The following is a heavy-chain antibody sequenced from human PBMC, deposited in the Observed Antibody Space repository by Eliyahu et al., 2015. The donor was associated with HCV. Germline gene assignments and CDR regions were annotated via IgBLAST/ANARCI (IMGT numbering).Heavy chain of an antibody. D-gene: IGHD2-2*01. CDR2: IVNDGSNK. CDR1: GFPFRXYP. V-gene: IGHV3-30-3*01. Sequence: QVQLEQSGGGVVQPGRSLRLSCAASGFPFRXYPMHWVRQAPGKGLEWVATIVNDGSNKYLADSVKGRFTISRDNSKNTVYLEMNSLRPEDTAVYYCARDRSITSWPDALDVWGQGTMVTVS. J-gene: IGHJ3*01. CDR3: ARDRSITSWPDALDV.